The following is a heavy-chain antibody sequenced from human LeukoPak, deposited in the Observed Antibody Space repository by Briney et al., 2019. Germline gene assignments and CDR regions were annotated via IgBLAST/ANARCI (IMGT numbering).Heavy chain of an antibody. CDR3: ARLTYDFWSDHQYYYYMDV. V-gene: IGHV4-4*09. CDR1: GGSTSSYY. Sequence: PSETLSLTCTVSGGSTSSYYWSWIRQPPGKGLEWIGYIYTSGSTNYNPSLKSRVTISVDTSENQFSLKLGSVTAADTAVYYCARLTYDFWSDHQYYYYMDVWGEGTTVTVSS. D-gene: IGHD3-3*01. CDR2: IYTSGST. J-gene: IGHJ6*03.